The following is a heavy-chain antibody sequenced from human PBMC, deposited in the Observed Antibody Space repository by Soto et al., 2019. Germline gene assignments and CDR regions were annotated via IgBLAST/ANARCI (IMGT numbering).Heavy chain of an antibody. Sequence: QVQLVQSGAEVKKPGASVKVSCKASGYTFTSYYMHWVRQAPGQGLEWMGIINPSGGSTSYAQKLQGRVTMTRDTSTSTVYMELSSLRSEDTAVYYCARDGAGLLVSGSYLIDYWGQGTLVTVSS. V-gene: IGHV1-46*01. CDR1: GYTFTSYY. CDR3: ARDGAGLLVSGSYLIDY. CDR2: INPSGGST. J-gene: IGHJ4*02. D-gene: IGHD1-26*01.